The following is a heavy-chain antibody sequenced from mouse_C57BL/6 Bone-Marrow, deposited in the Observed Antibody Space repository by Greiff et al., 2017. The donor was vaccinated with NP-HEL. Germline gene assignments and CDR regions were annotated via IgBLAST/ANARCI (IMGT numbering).Heavy chain of an antibody. CDR1: GFNIKDDY. J-gene: IGHJ4*01. Sequence: EVQLQQSGAELVRPGASVKLSCTVSGFNIKDDYMHWVKQRPEQGLEWIGWIDPENGDTEYASKFQGKATITADTSSNTAYLQLSSLTSEDTAVYYGTTGGSSPYAMDYWGRGTSVTVSS. CDR3: TTGGSSPYAMDY. CDR2: IDPENGDT. D-gene: IGHD1-1*01. V-gene: IGHV14-4*01.